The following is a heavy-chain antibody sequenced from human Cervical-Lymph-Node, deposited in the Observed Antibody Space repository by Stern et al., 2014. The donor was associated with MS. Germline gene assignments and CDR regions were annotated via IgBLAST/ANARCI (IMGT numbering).Heavy chain of an antibody. J-gene: IGHJ6*02. CDR3: ARDQRGITIFGVVTDYYYLGMDV. CDR2: INPNTGGT. V-gene: IGHV1-2*02. D-gene: IGHD3-3*01. Sequence: VQLVQSGAEVKKPGASVKVSCKTSGYIFTGYYIHCVRQAPGQGLEWKAWINPNTGGTKYAQKLQGIVTMSRDTSISTAYVELSSLTSDDTAVYYCARDQRGITIFGVVTDYYYLGMDVWGQGTTVTVSS. CDR1: GYIFTGYY.